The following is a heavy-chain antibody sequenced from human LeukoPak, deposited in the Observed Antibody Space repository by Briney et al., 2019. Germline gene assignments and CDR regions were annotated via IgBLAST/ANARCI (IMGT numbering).Heavy chain of an antibody. V-gene: IGHV3-20*04. J-gene: IGHJ4*02. CDR1: GFIFGNYG. Sequence: PGGSLRLSCAASGFIFGNYGMSWVRQAPGKGLEWVSGINWNGGSTGYADSVEGRFTISRDNAKNSQYLQMNSLRVEDTALYYCARAQTYGDSRLLLDYWGQGTLVTVSS. D-gene: IGHD4-17*01. CDR3: ARAQTYGDSRLLLDY. CDR2: INWNGGST.